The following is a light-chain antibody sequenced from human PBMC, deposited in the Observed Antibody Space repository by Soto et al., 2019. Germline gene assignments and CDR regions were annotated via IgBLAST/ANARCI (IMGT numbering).Light chain of an antibody. J-gene: IGKJ4*01. CDR1: QAITNN. V-gene: IGKV1-9*01. CDR3: QQVKSYPRT. CDR2: EES. Sequence: DNNLTQSPSSLSATVGDRVTITCRAIQAITNNLAWYQQKPGNPPRLLIYEESTLHSGVPSRFSGRKVGTQFILTIDSLQPEDFATYYCQQVKSYPRTFGGGTKVDIK.